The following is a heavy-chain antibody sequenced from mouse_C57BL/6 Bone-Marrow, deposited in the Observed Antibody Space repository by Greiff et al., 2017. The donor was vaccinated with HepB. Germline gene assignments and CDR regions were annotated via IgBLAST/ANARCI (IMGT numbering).Heavy chain of an antibody. J-gene: IGHJ1*03. CDR1: GYSFTSYY. D-gene: IGHD1-1*01. V-gene: IGHV1-66*01. Sequence: VQLQESGPELVKPGASVKISCKASGYSFTSYYIHWVKQRPGQGLEWIGWIYPGSGNTKYNEKFKGKATLTADTSSSTAYMQLSSLTSEDSAVYYCARKGYYYGSSHWYFDVWGTGTTVTVSS. CDR3: ARKGYYYGSSHWYFDV. CDR2: IYPGSGNT.